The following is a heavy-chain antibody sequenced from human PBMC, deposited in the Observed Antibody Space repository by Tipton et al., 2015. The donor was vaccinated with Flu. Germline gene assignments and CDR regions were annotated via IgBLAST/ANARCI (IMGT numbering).Heavy chain of an antibody. Sequence: GLVKPSETLSLTCSVSGGSIRSFTYYWAWIRQPPGKGLEWIGSIYDTGTTYYSSSLRSRVLISIDTSKSQFFLNLTSVTAADSAVYYCASPHAGHYFDSWGQGALVTVSS. CDR2: IYDTGTT. CDR1: GGSIRSFTYY. J-gene: IGHJ4*02. CDR3: ASPHAGHYFDS. V-gene: IGHV4-39*01.